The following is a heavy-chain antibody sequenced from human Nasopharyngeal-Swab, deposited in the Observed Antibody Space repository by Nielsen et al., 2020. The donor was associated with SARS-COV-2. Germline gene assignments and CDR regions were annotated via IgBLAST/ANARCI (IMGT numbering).Heavy chain of an antibody. D-gene: IGHD3-16*01. CDR2: ILHTGSA. Sequence: SETLSLTCTVSGGSVSTNLYWSWVRQAPGKGLEWIAEILHTGSANYNPSLKSRVTMAVDKSKNQFSLKLSSVTAADTAVYYCARDGGHFDYWGQGTLVTVSS. V-gene: IGHV4-4*02. CDR1: GGSVSTNLY. J-gene: IGHJ4*02. CDR3: ARDGGHFDY.